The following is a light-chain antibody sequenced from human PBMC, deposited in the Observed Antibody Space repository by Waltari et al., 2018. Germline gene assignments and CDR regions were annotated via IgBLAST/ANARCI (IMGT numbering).Light chain of an antibody. Sequence: QSALTQPASVSGSPGQSITISCTGTTIDVGGYNCVSWCPHHRGKDPKLCVFDVSNRPSGASNRFSGSKSGNTASLTIAGLQAGDEADYYCSSKTSSSTVVFGGGTKLTVL. V-gene: IGLV2-14*03. CDR3: SSKTSSSTVV. CDR1: TIDVGGYNC. CDR2: DVS. J-gene: IGLJ2*01.